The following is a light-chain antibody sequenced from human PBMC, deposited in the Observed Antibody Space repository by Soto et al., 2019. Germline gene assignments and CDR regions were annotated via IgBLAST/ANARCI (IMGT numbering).Light chain of an antibody. V-gene: IGKV3-15*01. CDR2: GAY. Sequence: EIVMTQSPATLSVSPGERATLSCRASQSVSSNLAWYQQKTGQAPRLLIYGAYTRATGIPARFSGSGSGTEFTLTISSLQSEDFAVYYCQHYNNWPRTFGQGTKVEIK. J-gene: IGKJ1*01. CDR3: QHYNNWPRT. CDR1: QSVSSN.